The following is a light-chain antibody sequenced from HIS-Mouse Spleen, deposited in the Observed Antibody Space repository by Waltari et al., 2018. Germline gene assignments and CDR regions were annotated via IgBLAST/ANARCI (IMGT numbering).Light chain of an antibody. J-gene: IGLJ3*02. CDR1: SSDVGSYNL. Sequence: QSALTQPASVSGSPGQSITISCTGTSSDVGSYNLVSWYQQHPGKAPQLMSYEGSKRPSGVSHRFSGSKSGNTASLTISGLQAEDEADYYCCSYAGSSTWVFGGGTKLTVL. CDR3: CSYAGSSTWV. CDR2: EGS. V-gene: IGLV2-23*01.